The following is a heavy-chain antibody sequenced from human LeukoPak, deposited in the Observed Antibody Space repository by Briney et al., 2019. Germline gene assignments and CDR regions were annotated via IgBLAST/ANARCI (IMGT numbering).Heavy chain of an antibody. J-gene: IGHJ3*02. V-gene: IGHV1-2*02. D-gene: IGHD2-2*01. CDR1: GYTFTGYY. CDR2: INPNSGGT. Sequence: ASVKVSCKASGYTFTGYYMHWVRQAPGQGLEWMGWINPNSGGTNYAQTIQGRVTMTRDTAISTAYMELSRLRSDDTAGYCCARYVYCSSTSCYVKNAFDIWGQGTTVTVSS. CDR3: ARYVYCSSTSCYVKNAFDI.